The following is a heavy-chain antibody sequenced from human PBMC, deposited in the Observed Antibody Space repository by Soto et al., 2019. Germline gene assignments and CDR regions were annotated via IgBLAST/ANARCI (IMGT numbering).Heavy chain of an antibody. V-gene: IGHV1-46*03. Sequence: ASVKVSCKASGYAFTSYYMNWVRQAPGQGLEWMGIINPSGGSTSYAQKFQGRVTMTRDTSTSTVYMELSSLRSEDTAVYYCARDRWRAFDIWGQGTMVTVSS. D-gene: IGHD6-13*01. J-gene: IGHJ3*02. CDR1: GYAFTSYY. CDR3: ARDRWRAFDI. CDR2: INPSGGST.